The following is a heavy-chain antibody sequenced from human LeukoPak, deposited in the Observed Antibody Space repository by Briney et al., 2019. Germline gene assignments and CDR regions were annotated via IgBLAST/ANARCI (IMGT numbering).Heavy chain of an antibody. V-gene: IGHV3-74*03. CDR1: GFIFSKYR. J-gene: IGHJ4*02. Sequence: PGGSLRLSCEASGFIFSKYRMHWVRQAPGKGLVWGAFISKDGGTTTYVDSVRGGVTISRDNSKNRLFLQMNSLKSEDTAMYYCVRASGYLHDFDFWGQGTLVTVSS. D-gene: IGHD3-3*01. CDR3: VRASGYLHDFDF. CDR2: ISKDGGTT.